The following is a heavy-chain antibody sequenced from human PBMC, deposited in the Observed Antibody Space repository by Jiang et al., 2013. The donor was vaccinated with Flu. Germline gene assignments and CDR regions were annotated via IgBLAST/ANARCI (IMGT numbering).Heavy chain of an antibody. V-gene: IGHV4-39*01. CDR2: ISYGGNT. D-gene: IGHD3-22*01. CDR3: ARRNRNYYDISGLPDY. Sequence: LLKPSETLSLTCSVSGASISNSNFYWGWIRQTPGKGLEWIGSISYGGNTYYKASLKSRVTISVDTSKNQVSLKLTSVTAADTAVYYCARRNRNYYDISGLPDYWGQGTLVTVSS. CDR1: GASISNSNFY. J-gene: IGHJ4*02.